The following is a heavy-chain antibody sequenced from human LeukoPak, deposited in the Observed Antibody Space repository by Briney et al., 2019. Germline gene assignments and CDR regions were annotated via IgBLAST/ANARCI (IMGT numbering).Heavy chain of an antibody. J-gene: IGHJ4*02. CDR3: ARKTSPYYVPGPVLY. Sequence: SVKVSCKASGGTFSGYAISWVRQAPGQGLERMGGIIPIFGTANYAQKFQGRVTITADESTSTAYMELSSLRSEDTAVYYCARKTSPYYVPGPVLYWGQGTLVTVSS. CDR1: GGTFSGYA. CDR2: IIPIFGTA. D-gene: IGHD3-10*02. V-gene: IGHV1-69*13.